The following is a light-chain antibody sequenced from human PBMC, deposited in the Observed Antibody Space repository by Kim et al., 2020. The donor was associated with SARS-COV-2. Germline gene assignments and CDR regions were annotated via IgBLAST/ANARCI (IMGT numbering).Light chain of an antibody. CDR1: QSVSSSY. Sequence: LSPGERATLSCRAGQSVSSSYLAWYQQKPGQAPRLHIYGASSRATGIPDRFSGSGYGTDFTLTISRLEPEEFAVYYCQQYGSSPYTFGQGTKLEI. CDR2: GAS. CDR3: QQYGSSPYT. J-gene: IGKJ2*01. V-gene: IGKV3-20*01.